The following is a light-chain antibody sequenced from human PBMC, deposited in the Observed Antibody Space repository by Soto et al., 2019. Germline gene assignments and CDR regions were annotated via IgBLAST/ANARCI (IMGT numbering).Light chain of an antibody. CDR1: QRITNS. V-gene: IGKV1-39*01. CDR3: QQTYSPPFT. J-gene: IGKJ3*01. CDR2: AAS. Sequence: DIQMTQSPSSLSASVGDRVTIPCRASQRITNSLNWYQQKLGRAPNLLIYAASSLQRGAPSRFSGSGSGTDFTLTSSSLQPDDFATYYCQQTYSPPFTFGPGTKVDIK.